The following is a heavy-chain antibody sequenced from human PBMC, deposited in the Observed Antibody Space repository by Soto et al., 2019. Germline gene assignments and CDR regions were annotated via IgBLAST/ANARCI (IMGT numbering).Heavy chain of an antibody. D-gene: IGHD3-10*01. CDR2: FFYGGKN. Sequence: PSDCVWLNCIDCGGFICSSNYYWGWMSQPPGKGLEWIASFFYGGKNYYNPSLKSRVTISVDTSKNQFSLKLTSVTAADTAVYYCVRRHELTIDAYYWCQGTLVTVSA. CDR3: VRRHELTIDAYY. J-gene: IGHJ4*02. V-gene: IGHV4-39*01. CDR1: GGFICSSNYY.